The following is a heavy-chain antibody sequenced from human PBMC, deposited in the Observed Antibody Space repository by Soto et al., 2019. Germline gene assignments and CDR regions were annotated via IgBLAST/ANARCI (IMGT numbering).Heavy chain of an antibody. CDR3: ARDPERPSVAGMSWFDP. V-gene: IGHV3-33*01. D-gene: IGHD6-19*01. Sequence: QVQLVESGGGVVQPGRSLRLSCAASGFTFSSYGMHWVRQAPGKGLEWVAVIWYDGSNKYYADSVKGRFTISRDNSKNTLYLQMNSLRAEDTAVYYCARDPERPSVAGMSWFDPWGQGTLVTVSS. CDR2: IWYDGSNK. CDR1: GFTFSSYG. J-gene: IGHJ5*02.